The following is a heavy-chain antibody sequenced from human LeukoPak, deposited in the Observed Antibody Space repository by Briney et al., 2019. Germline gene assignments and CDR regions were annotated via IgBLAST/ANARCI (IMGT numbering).Heavy chain of an antibody. V-gene: IGHV4-59*08. CDR3: ARPHDYYDSSPYAFDI. D-gene: IGHD3-22*01. CDR1: GGPFSSYY. Sequence: KPSETLSLTCAVYGGPFSSYYWSWIRQPPGKGLEWIGYIYYSGSTNYNPSLKSRVTISVDTSKNQFSLKLSSVTAADTAVYYCARPHDYYDSSPYAFDIWGQGTMVTVSS. CDR2: IYYSGST. J-gene: IGHJ3*02.